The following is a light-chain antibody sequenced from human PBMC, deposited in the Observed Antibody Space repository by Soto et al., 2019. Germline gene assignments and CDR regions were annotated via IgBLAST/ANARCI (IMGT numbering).Light chain of an antibody. V-gene: IGLV2-14*01. CDR3: SSYSSSSTLV. Sequence: QSALTQPASVSGSPGQSITFSCAGTSSDVGGYNHVSWYQQHPGKAPKLMIYDVTIRPSGVSYRFSGSKSGNTASLTISGLQAEDEADYYCSSYSSSSTLVFGGGTKQTVL. J-gene: IGLJ2*01. CDR1: SSDVGGYNH. CDR2: DVT.